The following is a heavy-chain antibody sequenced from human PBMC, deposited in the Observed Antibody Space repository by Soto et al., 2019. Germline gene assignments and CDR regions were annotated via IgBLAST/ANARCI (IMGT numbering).Heavy chain of an antibody. J-gene: IGHJ6*02. CDR1: GFTFSSYA. Sequence: EVQLLESGGGLVQPGGSLRLSCAASGFTFSSYAMSWVRQAPGKGLEWVSAIIGSGGRTYYADSVKGRFTISRDNSKNTLYLQMNSLRVEDTAVYYCAKDRIMGSTTFWGMDVWGQGTTVTVPS. CDR3: AKDRIMGSTTFWGMDV. V-gene: IGHV3-23*01. CDR2: IIGSGGRT. D-gene: IGHD3-16*01.